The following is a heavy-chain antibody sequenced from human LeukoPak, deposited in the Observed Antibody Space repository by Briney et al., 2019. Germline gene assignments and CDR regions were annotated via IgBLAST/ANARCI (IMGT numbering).Heavy chain of an antibody. Sequence: SVKVSCKASGGTFSSYANSWVRQAPGQVLEWMGGIIPIFGTANYAQKFQGRATITADESTSTAYMELSSLRSEDTAVYYCARDVISSSSPEWAFDPWGQGTLVTVSS. J-gene: IGHJ5*02. D-gene: IGHD6-13*01. V-gene: IGHV1-69*13. CDR2: IIPIFGTA. CDR3: ARDVISSSSPEWAFDP. CDR1: GGTFSSYA.